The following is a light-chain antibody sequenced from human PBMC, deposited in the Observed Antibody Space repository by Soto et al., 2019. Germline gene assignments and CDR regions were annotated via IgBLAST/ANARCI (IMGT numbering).Light chain of an antibody. CDR2: LNSDGSH. J-gene: IGLJ2*01. V-gene: IGLV4-69*01. CDR1: SGHSNYA. CDR3: QTWGAGIPV. Sequence: QPVLTQSPSASASLGASVKLTCTLSSGHSNYAIAWHQQQPEKGPRYLMKLNSDGSHTKGDGILDRFSGSSSGAERYLTISRLQSEDEADYYCQTWGAGIPVFGGGTKLTVL.